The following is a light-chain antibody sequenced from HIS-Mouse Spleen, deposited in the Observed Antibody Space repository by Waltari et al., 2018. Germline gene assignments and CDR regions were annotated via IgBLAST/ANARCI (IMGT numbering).Light chain of an antibody. CDR3: YSTDSSGNHRV. Sequence: SYELTQPPSVSVSQGQTARITCPGDACPKKYAYWYQQKSGQAPVLVIYEDSKRPSGIPERFSGSSSGTMATLTISGAQVEDEADYYCYSTDSSGNHRVFGGGTKLTVL. V-gene: IGLV3-10*01. CDR2: EDS. J-gene: IGLJ2*01. CDR1: ACPKKY.